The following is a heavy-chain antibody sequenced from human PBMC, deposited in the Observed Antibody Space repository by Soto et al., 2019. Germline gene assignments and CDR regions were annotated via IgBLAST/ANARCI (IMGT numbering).Heavy chain of an antibody. D-gene: IGHD1-26*01. V-gene: IGHV3-30-3*01. J-gene: IGHJ6*02. CDR3: ARGDQYDILLRYYAMHV. Sequence: QVQLVESGGGVVQPGTSLRLSCVASGFTFSKFDMHWIRQTPDKRLQWVAFIAYDGINKYYTGSVKGRFTVSRDNSKNTVSLQMNNLGLEDTATYFCARGDQYDILLRYYAMHVWGLGTTVSISS. CDR2: IAYDGINK. CDR1: GFTFSKFD.